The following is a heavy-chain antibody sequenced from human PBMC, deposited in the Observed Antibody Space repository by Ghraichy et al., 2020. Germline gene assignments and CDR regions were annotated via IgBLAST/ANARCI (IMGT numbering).Heavy chain of an antibody. Sequence: SVNVSCKASGGTFSSYAISWVRQAPGQGLEWMGGIIPIFGTANYAQKFQGRVTITADESTSTAYMELSSLRSEDTAVYYCAREKEGFGARGLYGMDVWGQGTTVTVSS. CDR2: IIPIFGTA. V-gene: IGHV1-69*13. CDR1: GGTFSSYA. CDR3: AREKEGFGARGLYGMDV. J-gene: IGHJ6*02. D-gene: IGHD3-10*01.